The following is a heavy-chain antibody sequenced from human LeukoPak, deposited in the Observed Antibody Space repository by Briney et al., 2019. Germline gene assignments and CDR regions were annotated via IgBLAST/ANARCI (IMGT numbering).Heavy chain of an antibody. V-gene: IGHV4-31*03. CDR1: GGSISSGGYY. D-gene: IGHD6-19*01. J-gene: IGHJ4*02. CDR3: VGAVAGTAIDY. Sequence: SQTLSLTCTVSGGSISSGGYYWSWIRQHPGKGLEWIGYIYYSGSTYYNPFLKSRVTISVDTSKNQFSLKLSSVTAADTAVYYCVGAVAGTAIDYWGQGTLVTVSS. CDR2: IYYSGST.